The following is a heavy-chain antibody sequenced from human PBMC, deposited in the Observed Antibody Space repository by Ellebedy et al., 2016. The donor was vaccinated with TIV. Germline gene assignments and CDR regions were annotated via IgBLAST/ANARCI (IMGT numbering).Heavy chain of an antibody. CDR1: GFTFSGYG. J-gene: IGHJ4*02. Sequence: GGSLRLSXAASGFTFSGYGMHWVRQAPGKGLEWVAVISYDGRNEYYVDAVKGRFTISRDNSKNTVYLQMNSLRAEDTAVYYCARELELADWGQGTLVTVSS. V-gene: IGHV3-30*03. CDR3: ARELELAD. D-gene: IGHD1-7*01. CDR2: ISYDGRNE.